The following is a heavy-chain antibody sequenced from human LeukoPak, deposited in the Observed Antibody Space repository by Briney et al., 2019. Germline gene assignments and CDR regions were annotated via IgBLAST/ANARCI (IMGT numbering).Heavy chain of an antibody. CDR1: GGSISSYY. D-gene: IGHD3-3*01. J-gene: IGHJ6*02. CDR2: IYYSGST. V-gene: IGHV4-59*08. CDR3: ARHIVGNYDFWSGFGLYYGMDV. Sequence: SETLSLTCTVSGGSISSYYWSWIRQPPGKGLEGIGYIYYSGSTNYNPSLKSRVTISVDTSKNQFSLKLSSVTAADTAVYYCARHIVGNYDFWSGFGLYYGMDVWGQGTTVTVSS.